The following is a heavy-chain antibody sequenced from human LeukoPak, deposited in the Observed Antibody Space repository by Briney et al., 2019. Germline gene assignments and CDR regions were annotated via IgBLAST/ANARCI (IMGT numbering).Heavy chain of an antibody. CDR1: GGSISSSSYY. Sequence: KPSETLSLTCTVSGGSISSSSYYWGWIRQPPGKGLEWIGSIYYSGSTYYNPSLKSRVTISVDTSKNQFSLKLSSVTAADTAVYYCASQLILTGYWDPNYWGQGTLVTVSS. CDR2: IYYSGST. V-gene: IGHV4-39*07. CDR3: ASQLILTGYWDPNY. D-gene: IGHD3-9*01. J-gene: IGHJ4*02.